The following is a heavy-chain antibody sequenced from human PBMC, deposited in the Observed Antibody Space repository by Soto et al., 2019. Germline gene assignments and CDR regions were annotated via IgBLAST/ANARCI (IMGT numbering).Heavy chain of an antibody. J-gene: IGHJ4*02. CDR2: ISYDGSNK. V-gene: IGHV3-30-3*01. D-gene: IGHD1-26*01. CDR3: ARERRSRFIIGATLGVGFDY. Sequence: GGSLRLSCAASGFTFSSYAMHWVRQAPGKGLEWVAVISYDGSNKYYADSVKGRFTISRDNSKNTLYLQMNSLRAEDTAVYYCARERRSRFIIGATLGVGFDYWGQGTLVTVSS. CDR1: GFTFSSYA.